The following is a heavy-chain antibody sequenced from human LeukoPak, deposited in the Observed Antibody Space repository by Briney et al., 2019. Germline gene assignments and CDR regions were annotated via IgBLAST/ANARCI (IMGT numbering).Heavy chain of an antibody. D-gene: IGHD1-26*01. CDR3: ARSVPSGSYLAISLDY. CDR1: GGSISSGDYY. CDR2: IYYSGST. J-gene: IGHJ4*02. Sequence: PSQTLSLTCTVSGGSISSGDYYWSWIRQPPGKGLEWIGYIYYSGSTYYNPSLKSRVTISVDTSKNQFSLKLSSVTAADTAVYYCARSVPSGSYLAISLDYWGQGTLVTVSS. V-gene: IGHV4-30-4*08.